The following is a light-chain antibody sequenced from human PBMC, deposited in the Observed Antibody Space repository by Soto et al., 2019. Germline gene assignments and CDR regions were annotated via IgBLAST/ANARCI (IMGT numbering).Light chain of an antibody. CDR1: SSDVGAYNY. CDR3: SSYATTNTVI. Sequence: QSALTQPASVSGSPGQSITFSCTGTSSDVGAYNYVSWYQHLPGKAPKLMIYDVSNRPSGVSNRFSGSKSGNTASLTISGLQAEDEADYYCSSYATTNTVIFGGGTQLTVL. CDR2: DVS. J-gene: IGLJ7*01. V-gene: IGLV2-14*03.